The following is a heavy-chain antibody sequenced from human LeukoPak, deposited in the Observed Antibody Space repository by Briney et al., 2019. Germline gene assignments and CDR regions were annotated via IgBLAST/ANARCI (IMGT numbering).Heavy chain of an antibody. CDR1: GGSFSGYY. J-gene: IGHJ4*02. CDR2: IYYSGST. CDR3: ASGDNDPLFDY. D-gene: IGHD1-1*01. Sequence: PSETLSLTYAVYGGSFSGYYWSWIRQHPGKGLEWIGSIYYSGSTNYNPSLQGRVTISLDTSRNQFSLKLSSVTAADTAVYYCASGDNDPLFDYWGQGTLVTVSS. V-gene: IGHV4-34*09.